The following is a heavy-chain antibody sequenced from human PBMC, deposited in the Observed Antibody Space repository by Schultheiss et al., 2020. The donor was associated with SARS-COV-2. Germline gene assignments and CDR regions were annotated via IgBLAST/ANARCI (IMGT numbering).Heavy chain of an antibody. J-gene: IGHJ4*02. D-gene: IGHD6-19*01. Sequence: GGSLRLSCAASGFTFSDYYMSWIRQAPGKGLEWVLYISSSSSYRNYADSVKGRFTISRDNAKNSLYLQMNSLRAEDTAVYYCARAVAGTRLFDYWGQGTLVTVSS. CDR3: ARAVAGTRLFDY. CDR1: GFTFSDYY. V-gene: IGHV3-11*06. CDR2: ISSSSSYR.